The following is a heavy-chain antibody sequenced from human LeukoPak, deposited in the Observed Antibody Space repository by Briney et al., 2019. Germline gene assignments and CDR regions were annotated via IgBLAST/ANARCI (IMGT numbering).Heavy chain of an antibody. CDR2: IYHSGST. CDR1: GYSISSGYY. Sequence: PSETLPLTCTVSGYSISSGYYWGWIRQPPGKGLEWIGSIYHSGSTYYNPSLKSRVTISVDTSKNQFSLKLSSVTAADTAVYYCARDGVLGYCSGGSCYSTIGWFDPWGQGTLVTVSS. CDR3: ARDGVLGYCSGGSCYSTIGWFDP. D-gene: IGHD2-15*01. J-gene: IGHJ5*02. V-gene: IGHV4-38-2*02.